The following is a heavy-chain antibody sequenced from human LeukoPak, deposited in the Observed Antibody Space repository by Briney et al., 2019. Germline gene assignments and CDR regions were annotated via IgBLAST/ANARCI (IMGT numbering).Heavy chain of an antibody. CDR1: GGSISSGSYY. Sequence: SETLSLTCTVSGGSISSGSYYWSWIRQPPGKGLEWIGYIYYSGSTNYNPSLKSRVTISVDTSKNQFSLKLSSVTAADTAVYYCARDLGMVGIFDYWGQGTLVTVSS. CDR2: IYYSGST. V-gene: IGHV4-61*01. CDR3: ARDLGMVGIFDY. J-gene: IGHJ4*02. D-gene: IGHD2-21*01.